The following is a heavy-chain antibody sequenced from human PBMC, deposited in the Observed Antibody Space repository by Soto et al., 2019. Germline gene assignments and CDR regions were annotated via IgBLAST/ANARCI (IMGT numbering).Heavy chain of an antibody. Sequence: SETLSLTCTVSGGSISSGDYYWSWIRQPPGKGLEWIGYIYYSGSTYYNPSLKSRVTISVDTSKNQFSLKLSSVTAADTAVYYCARVPRVRGVSPRGWFDPWGQGTLVTVSS. CDR2: IYYSGST. D-gene: IGHD3-10*01. J-gene: IGHJ5*02. CDR1: GGSISSGDYY. V-gene: IGHV4-30-4*01. CDR3: ARVPRVRGVSPRGWFDP.